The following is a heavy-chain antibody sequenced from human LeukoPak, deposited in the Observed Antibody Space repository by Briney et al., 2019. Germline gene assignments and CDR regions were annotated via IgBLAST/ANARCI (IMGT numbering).Heavy chain of an antibody. V-gene: IGHV4-59*01. J-gene: IGHJ4*02. CDR1: GGSISSYY. CDR3: ARVDKRGRFEERGVGATYVFDY. CDR2: IYYSGST. D-gene: IGHD1-26*01. Sequence: PSETLSLTCTVSGGSISSYYWSWIRQPPGKGLEWIGYIYYSGSTNYNPSLKSRVTISVDTSKNQFSLKLSSVTAADTAVYYCARVDKRGRFEERGVGATYVFDYWGQGTLVTVSS.